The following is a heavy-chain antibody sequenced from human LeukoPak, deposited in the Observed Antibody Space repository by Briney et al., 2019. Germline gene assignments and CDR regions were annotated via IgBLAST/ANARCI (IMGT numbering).Heavy chain of an antibody. CDR2: INPNSGGT. J-gene: IGHJ4*02. D-gene: IGHD1-26*01. CDR1: GYTFTGYY. Sequence: ASVKVSCKASGYTFTGYYMHWVRQAPGQGLEWMGWINPNSGGTNYAQKFQGRVTMTRDTSISTAYMELSRLRSDDTAVYYCARDIVGATKGIDYWGQGTLVTVSS. V-gene: IGHV1-2*02. CDR3: ARDIVGATKGIDY.